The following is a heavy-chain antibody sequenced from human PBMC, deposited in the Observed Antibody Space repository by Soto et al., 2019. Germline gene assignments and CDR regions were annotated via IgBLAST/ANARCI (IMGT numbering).Heavy chain of an antibody. Sequence: QVQLVQSGAEVKKPGSSVKVSCKASGGSLSNYGISLVRQAPGQGLEWMGAIIPVFGTPNYAQKFQDRVTITADEPTTPVYTNVTTPASADSYFVCCGGGDAAQVVFAPYCALDLWGLWSTVTVSS. V-gene: IGHV1-69*12. J-gene: IGHJ6*02. CDR1: GGSLSNYG. D-gene: IGHD2-15*01. CDR2: IIPVFGTP. CDR3: GGGDAAQVVFAPYCALDL.